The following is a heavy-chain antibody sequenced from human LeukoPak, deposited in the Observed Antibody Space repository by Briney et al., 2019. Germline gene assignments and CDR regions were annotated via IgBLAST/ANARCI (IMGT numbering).Heavy chain of an antibody. CDR3: ARVLQNYYYLDV. D-gene: IGHD3-3*01. V-gene: IGHV4-59*11. CDR2: IYDSEST. J-gene: IGHJ6*03. Sequence: SETLSLTCTVSGGSISSHYWSWVRQPPGKGLEWIGNIYDSESTHYKSSLKSRVTISVDTSKNQFSLRPSSVTAADTAVYYCARVLQNYYYLDVWGKGTTVTVSS. CDR1: GGSISSHY.